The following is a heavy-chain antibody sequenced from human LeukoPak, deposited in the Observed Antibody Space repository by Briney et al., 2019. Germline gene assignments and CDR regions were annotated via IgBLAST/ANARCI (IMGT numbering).Heavy chain of an antibody. CDR2: INPSGGST. D-gene: IGHD7-27*01. CDR1: GYTFTSYY. Sequence: ASVKVSCKASGYTFTSYYMHWVRQAPGQGLEWMGIINPSGGSTSYAQKFQGRITMTRDTSTSTVYMEVSRLRSEDTAVYYCARSELGLDYWGQGTLVTVSS. J-gene: IGHJ4*02. V-gene: IGHV1-46*01. CDR3: ARSELGLDY.